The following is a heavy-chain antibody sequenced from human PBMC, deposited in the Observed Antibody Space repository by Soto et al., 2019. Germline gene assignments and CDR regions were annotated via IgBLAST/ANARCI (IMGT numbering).Heavy chain of an antibody. V-gene: IGHV4-39*01. J-gene: IGHJ4*02. CDR3: ARHGPLSNNWNQLDY. CDR1: GGSISSSSYY. Sequence: SETLSLTCTVSGGSISSSSYYWGWIRQPPGKGLEWIGNIYYSGSTYYNPSLKSRVTISVDTSRNHFSLKLSSVTAADTAVYYCARHGPLSNNWNQLDYWGQGTLVTVSS. CDR2: IYYSGST. D-gene: IGHD1-1*01.